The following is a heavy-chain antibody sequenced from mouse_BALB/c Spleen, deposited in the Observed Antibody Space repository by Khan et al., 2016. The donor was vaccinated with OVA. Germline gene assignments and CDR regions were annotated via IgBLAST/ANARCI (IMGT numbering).Heavy chain of an antibody. J-gene: IGHJ3*01. CDR3: ASHLTGSFAY. Sequence: EVHLVESGGDLVKPGGSLKLSCAASGFIFSSYSMSWVRQTPDKRLEWVATISSGGDYTYYPDSVTGRFNISRDDAKNTLYLQMSSLKSEDTAMYYCASHLTGSFAYWGQGTLVTVSA. CDR2: ISSGGDYT. D-gene: IGHD4-1*01. V-gene: IGHV5-6*01. CDR1: GFIFSSYS.